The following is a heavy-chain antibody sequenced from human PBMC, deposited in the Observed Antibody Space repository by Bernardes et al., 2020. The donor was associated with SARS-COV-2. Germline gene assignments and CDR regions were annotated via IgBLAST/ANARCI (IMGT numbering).Heavy chain of an antibody. J-gene: IGHJ5*02. CDR1: GASLSDYY. V-gene: IGHV4-34*01. D-gene: IGHD2-15*01. CDR3: ARVRGLGNCTGGSCIINWFDP. Sequence: SETLSLTCAVYGASLSDYYWTWIRQPPGKGLDWIGEINHRGKTNYNPSLRSRVTISVDTSKNHFFLNLTSVTAADTAVYYCARVRGLGNCTGGSCIINWFDPWGQGTLVTVSS. CDR2: INHRGKT.